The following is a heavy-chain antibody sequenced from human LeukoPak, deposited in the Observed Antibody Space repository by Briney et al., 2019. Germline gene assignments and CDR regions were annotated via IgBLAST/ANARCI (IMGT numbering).Heavy chain of an antibody. CDR1: GFTFSNFA. V-gene: IGHV3-23*01. J-gene: IGHJ4*02. Sequence: GGSLRLSCAASGFTFSNFAMSWIRQAPGKGLEWVSALNGDNTYYADSVKGRFTVSRDNSKNTLYLQMNSLTAGDTAVYYCVREATGYSFADYWGQGTLVSVSS. D-gene: IGHD1-26*01. CDR2: LNGDNT. CDR3: VREATGYSFADY.